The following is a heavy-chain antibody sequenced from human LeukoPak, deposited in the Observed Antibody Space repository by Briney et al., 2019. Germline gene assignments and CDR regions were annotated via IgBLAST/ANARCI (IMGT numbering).Heavy chain of an antibody. Sequence: SKTLSLTCTVPGGSISGYYWSWFRQPPGKGLEWFGWIHNSGSTENNPSLKSRVTMSVDTSKNQISLRLYSVTAADTAVYYCVRGGYDSSGYYLDSWGQGTLVTVSS. CDR3: VRGGYDSSGYYLDS. CDR1: GGSISGYY. D-gene: IGHD3-22*01. CDR2: IHNSGST. V-gene: IGHV4-59*01. J-gene: IGHJ4*02.